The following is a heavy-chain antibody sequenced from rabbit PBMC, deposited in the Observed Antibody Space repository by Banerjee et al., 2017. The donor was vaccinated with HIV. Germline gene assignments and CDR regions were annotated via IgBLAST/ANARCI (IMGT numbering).Heavy chain of an antibody. V-gene: IGHV1S40*01. CDR3: ARGTGDAGWGYAV. CDR1: GFDLSSYYY. J-gene: IGHJ2*01. CDR2: IYTGSSST. D-gene: IGHD4-2*01. Sequence: QSLEESGGDLVKPGASLTLTCTASGFDLSSYYYMCWVRQAPGKGLEWIACIYTGSSSTYYASWAKGRFTISKTSSTTVTLQMTSLTVADTATYFCARGTGDAGWGYAVGGPGTLVTVS.